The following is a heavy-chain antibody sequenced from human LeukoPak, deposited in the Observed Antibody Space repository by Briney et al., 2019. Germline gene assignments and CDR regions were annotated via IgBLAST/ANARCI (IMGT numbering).Heavy chain of an antibody. D-gene: IGHD5-18*01. V-gene: IGHV3-21*01. CDR3: ARVGYLAMAFDY. CDR1: GFTFSSYS. CDR2: ISSSSSYI. Sequence: GGSLRLSCAASGFTFSSYSMNWVRQAPGKGLEWVSVISSSSSYIYYADSVKGRFTISRDNAKNSLYLQMNSLRAEDKAVYYCARVGYLAMAFDYWGKGTLVTVSS. J-gene: IGHJ4*02.